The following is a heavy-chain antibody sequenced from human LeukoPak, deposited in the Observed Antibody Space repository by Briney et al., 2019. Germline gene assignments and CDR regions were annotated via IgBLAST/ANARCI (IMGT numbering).Heavy chain of an antibody. Sequence: TGGSLRLSCAASGFTFSSYSMNWVRQAPGKGLEWVSSISSSSSYMYYADSVKGRFTISRDNAKNSLYLQMNSLRAEDTAVYYCARDISGTRRFFDYWGQGTLVTVSS. V-gene: IGHV3-21*01. D-gene: IGHD1-26*01. J-gene: IGHJ4*02. CDR2: ISSSSSYM. CDR1: GFTFSSYS. CDR3: ARDISGTRRFFDY.